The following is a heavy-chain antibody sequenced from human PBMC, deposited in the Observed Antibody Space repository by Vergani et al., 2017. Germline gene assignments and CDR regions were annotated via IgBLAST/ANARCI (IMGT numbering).Heavy chain of an antibody. Sequence: EVQLVESGGGLVKPGGSLRLSCAASGFTFSNAWMSWVRQAPGKGLEWVGRIKSKTDGGTTDYAAPVKGRFTISRDDSKNTLYLQMNSLKTEDTAVYYCTTLDIVVVPAAKPYWGQGTLSPSPQ. CDR3: TTLDIVVVPAAKPY. CDR1: GFTFSNAW. J-gene: IGHJ4*02. CDR2: IKSKTDGGTT. D-gene: IGHD2-2*01. V-gene: IGHV3-15*01.